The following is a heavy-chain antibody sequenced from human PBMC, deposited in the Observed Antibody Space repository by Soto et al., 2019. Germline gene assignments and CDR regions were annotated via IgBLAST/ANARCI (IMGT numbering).Heavy chain of an antibody. V-gene: IGHV4-39*07. CDR1: GGSISSSSYY. CDR2: IYYSGST. J-gene: IGHJ2*01. D-gene: IGHD7-27*01. Sequence: KQSQTLSLTCTVSGGSISSSSYYWGWIRQPPGKGLEWIGSIYYSGSTYYNPSLKSRVTISVDTSKNQFSLKLSSVTAADTAVYYCARAGENWYFDLWGRGTLVTVSS. CDR3: ARAGENWYFDL.